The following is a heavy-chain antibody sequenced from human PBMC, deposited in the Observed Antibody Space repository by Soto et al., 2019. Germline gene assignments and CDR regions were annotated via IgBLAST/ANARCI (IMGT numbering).Heavy chain of an antibody. Sequence: PSETLSLTCTVSGGSISSYYWSWIRQPPGKGLEWIGYIYYSGSTNYNPSLKSRVTISVDTSKNQFSLKLSSVTAADTAVYYCARLNYYFWIDYWGQGTLVTVSS. CDR2: IYYSGST. CDR1: GGSISSYY. J-gene: IGHJ4*02. D-gene: IGHD3-3*01. CDR3: ARLNYYFWIDY. V-gene: IGHV4-59*08.